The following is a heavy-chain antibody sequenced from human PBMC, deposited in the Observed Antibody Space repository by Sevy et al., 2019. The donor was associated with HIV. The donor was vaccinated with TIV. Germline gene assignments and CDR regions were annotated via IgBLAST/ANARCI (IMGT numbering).Heavy chain of an antibody. V-gene: IGHV3-9*01. CDR2: IRWNSGST. CDR1: GFTFDDYA. J-gene: IGHJ6*02. CDR3: AKGYRYGLPIQYGMDV. D-gene: IGHD5-18*01. Sequence: GGSLRLSCAASGFTFDDYAIYWVRQAPGKGLEWVSGIRWNSGSTGYADSVKGRFTISRDNAKNTLYLQMNSLRPEDTALYYCAKGYRYGLPIQYGMDVWGQGTTVTVSS.